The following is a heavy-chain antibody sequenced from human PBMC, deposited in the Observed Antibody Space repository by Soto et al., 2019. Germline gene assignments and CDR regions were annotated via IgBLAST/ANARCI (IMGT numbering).Heavy chain of an antibody. Sequence: QVQLQESGPGLVKPSQTLSLTCTVSGGSISSGAYYWSWIRQHPGKGLEWIGYIYYSGSTYYNPSLKCRFTLSLDTSKNHCSLKLRSVAAADTAVYYCAREERDYLDSSGSLDYWGQGTLVTVSS. CDR3: AREERDYLDSSGSLDY. J-gene: IGHJ4*02. CDR2: IYYSGST. CDR1: GGSISSGAYY. V-gene: IGHV4-31*03. D-gene: IGHD3-22*01.